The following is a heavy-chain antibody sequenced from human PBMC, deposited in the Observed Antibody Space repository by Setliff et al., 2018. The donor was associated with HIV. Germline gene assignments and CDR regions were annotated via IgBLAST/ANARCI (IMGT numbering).Heavy chain of an antibody. CDR2: IYPADSDT. J-gene: IGHJ3*02. CDR1: GYSFTSYW. CDR3: ARVLVGANDAFDI. D-gene: IGHD1-26*01. Sequence: KVSCKGSGYSFTSYWIGWVRQMPGKGLEWMGIIYPADSDTRYSPSFQGQVTISADKSINTAYLQWSSLKASDTAMYYCARVLVGANDAFDIWGQGTMVTVS. V-gene: IGHV5-51*01.